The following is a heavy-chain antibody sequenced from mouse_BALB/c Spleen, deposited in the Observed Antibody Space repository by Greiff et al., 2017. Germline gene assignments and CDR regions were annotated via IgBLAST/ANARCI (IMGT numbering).Heavy chain of an antibody. D-gene: IGHD2-3*01. J-gene: IGHJ1*01. CDR3: TRDSDGYYWYFDV. V-gene: IGHV5-6-4*01. CDR2: ISSGGSYT. Sequence: EVKLVESGGGLVKPGGSLKLSCAASGFTVSSYTMSWIRQTPEKRLEWVATISSGGSYTYYPDSVKGRFTISRDNAKNTLYLQMSSLKSEDTAMYYGTRDSDGYYWYFDVWGAGTTVTVSS. CDR1: GFTVSSYT.